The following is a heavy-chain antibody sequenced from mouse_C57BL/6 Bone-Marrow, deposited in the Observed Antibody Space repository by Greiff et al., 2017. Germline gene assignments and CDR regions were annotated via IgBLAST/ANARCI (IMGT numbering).Heavy chain of an antibody. J-gene: IGHJ3*01. Sequence: VQLQQPGAELVKPGASVKLSCKASGYTFTSYWMHWVKQRPGPGLEWIGMIHPNSGSTNYNEKFKSKATLTVDKSSSTAYMQLSSLTSEDSAVYYCARSGSNYGFAYWGQGTLVTVSA. V-gene: IGHV1-64*01. CDR1: GYTFTSYW. CDR2: IHPNSGST. CDR3: ARSGSNYGFAY. D-gene: IGHD2-5*01.